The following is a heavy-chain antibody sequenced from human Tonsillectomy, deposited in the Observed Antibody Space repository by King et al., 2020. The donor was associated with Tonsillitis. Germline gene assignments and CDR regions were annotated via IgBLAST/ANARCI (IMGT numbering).Heavy chain of an antibody. J-gene: IGHJ4*02. Sequence: VQLVESGGGLVKPGGSLRLSCAACDFTFSSYSMNWVRQAPGKGLEWVSFISSSSSYIYYADSVKGRFTISRDNAKNSLYLQMNSLRAEDTAVYYCARVAPGSQYDYWGQGTLVTVSS. CDR2: ISSSSSYI. V-gene: IGHV3-21*01. D-gene: IGHD2-21*01. CDR1: DFTFSSYS. CDR3: ARVAPGSQYDY.